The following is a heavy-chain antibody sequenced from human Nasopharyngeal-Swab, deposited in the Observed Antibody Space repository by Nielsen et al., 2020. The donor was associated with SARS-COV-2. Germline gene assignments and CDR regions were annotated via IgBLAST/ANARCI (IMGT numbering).Heavy chain of an antibody. J-gene: IGHJ6*02. CDR1: GFTVRGNY. CDR2: IESGGRT. CDR3: ARAPRYYYYAMDV. V-gene: IGHV3-66*01. Sequence: GESLKISCAASGFTVRGNYMSWVRQAPGKGPEWVSTIESGGRTSYADSVKGRCTISRDNSKNTLWLQLNSLRGEDTAVYYCARAPRYYYYAMDVWGRGTKVTVSS.